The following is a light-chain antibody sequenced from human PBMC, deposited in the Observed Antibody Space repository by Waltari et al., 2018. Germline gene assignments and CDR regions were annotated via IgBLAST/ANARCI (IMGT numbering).Light chain of an antibody. Sequence: EIVMTQSPATLSVSPGERATLSCRASKSVGSNLAWYHQKPGKAPRLLIYVASTRANGIPGGFSVSGFGTGFTLTISSLESEYFAVYYCQQCNNWLLWTFGQGTNLEIK. J-gene: IGKJ2*02. V-gene: IGKV3-15*01. CDR2: VAS. CDR1: KSVGSN. CDR3: QQCNNWLLWT.